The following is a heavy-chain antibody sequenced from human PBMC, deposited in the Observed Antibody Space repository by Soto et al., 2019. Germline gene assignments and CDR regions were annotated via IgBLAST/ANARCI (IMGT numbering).Heavy chain of an antibody. CDR2: IIPLFVAA. D-gene: IGHD2-21*01. J-gene: IGHJ4*01. CDR1: GVTFTSET. Sequence: QVQLVQSGAEVKKPGSSVKVSCKASGVTFTSETISWVRQAPGQRLEWMGGIIPLFVAASYTQKFQGRVTMTADESTSTVYMELSSLRSDDTAVYYCATELGENPASPFDSWGHGTLVTVSS. V-gene: IGHV1-69*01. CDR3: ATELGENPASPFDS.